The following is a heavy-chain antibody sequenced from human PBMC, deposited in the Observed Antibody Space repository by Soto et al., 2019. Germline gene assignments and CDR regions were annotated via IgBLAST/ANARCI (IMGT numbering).Heavy chain of an antibody. CDR1: GFTFSTYG. J-gene: IGHJ6*02. V-gene: IGHV3-30*18. CDR3: AKDLQSYGNYDYYCYGMDV. Sequence: QVQLVESGGGEVQPGRSLTISCAASGFTFSTYGMHWVRQTPGKGLEWVAVISYDGTNKFYSDSGQGRFTISRDNFKSTLTLQMNSLRADDTAVYSCAKDLQSYGNYDYYCYGMDVWGLGTRVTVSS. D-gene: IGHD4-4*01. CDR2: ISYDGTNK.